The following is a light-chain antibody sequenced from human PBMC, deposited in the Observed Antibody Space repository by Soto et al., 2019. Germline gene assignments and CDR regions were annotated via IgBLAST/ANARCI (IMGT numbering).Light chain of an antibody. V-gene: IGLV1-44*01. J-gene: IGLJ3*02. CDR3: AVWDGSLKGWV. CDR1: SSNIGSHT. Sequence: QSVLTQPPSASGTPGQRVTISCSGRSSNIGSHTVNWYQQLPGSAPKLLIYTNNQRPSGVPDRFSGSKSGTSASLAISGLQSEDEADYYCAVWDGSLKGWVFGGGTQLTVL. CDR2: TNN.